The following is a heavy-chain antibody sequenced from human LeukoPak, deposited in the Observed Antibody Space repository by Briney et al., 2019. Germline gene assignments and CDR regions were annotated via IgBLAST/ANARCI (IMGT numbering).Heavy chain of an antibody. D-gene: IGHD6-13*01. Sequence: PGGSLRLSCAASGFTFSSNGMHWVRQAPGKGLEWVGVISYDGSNKYYADSVKGRFTISRDNSKNTLYLQMNSLRAEDTAVYYCARSRIAAAGTGYYYGMDVWGQGTTVTVSS. V-gene: IGHV3-30*03. CDR2: ISYDGSNK. CDR1: GFTFSSNG. J-gene: IGHJ6*02. CDR3: ARSRIAAAGTGYYYGMDV.